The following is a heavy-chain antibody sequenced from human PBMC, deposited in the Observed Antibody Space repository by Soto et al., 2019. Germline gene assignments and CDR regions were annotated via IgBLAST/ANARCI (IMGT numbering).Heavy chain of an antibody. J-gene: IGHJ4*02. CDR1: GYTFTSYA. Sequence: VQLVQSGAEVKKPGASVKVSCKASGYTFTSYAMHWVRQTSGQRLEWMGWFNAGNGNTKYSQKFQGRVTITRDTSASTAYMELSSLRSEDTALYYCARDLGGWPDYWGQGTLVTVSS. CDR2: FNAGNGNT. D-gene: IGHD6-19*01. CDR3: ARDLGGWPDY. V-gene: IGHV1-3*01.